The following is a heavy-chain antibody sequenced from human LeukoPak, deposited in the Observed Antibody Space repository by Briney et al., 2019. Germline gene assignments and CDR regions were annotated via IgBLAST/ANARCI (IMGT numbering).Heavy chain of an antibody. Sequence: GGSLRLSCAASGFTVSSNYMSWVRQAPGKGLEWVSVIYSGGSTYYADSVKGRFTISRDNSKNTLYLQMNSLRAEDTAVYYCAIYCYDSSGPPPYWGQGTLVTVSS. CDR3: AIYCYDSSGPPPY. CDR2: IYSGGST. J-gene: IGHJ4*02. V-gene: IGHV3-66*01. CDR1: GFTVSSNY. D-gene: IGHD3-22*01.